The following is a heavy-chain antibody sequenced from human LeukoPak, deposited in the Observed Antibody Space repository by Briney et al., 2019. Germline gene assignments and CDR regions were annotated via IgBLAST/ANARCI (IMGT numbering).Heavy chain of an antibody. CDR3: ARDLDWILFDY. D-gene: IGHD3-9*01. V-gene: IGHV3-74*03. CDR2: IRPEGTTT. Sequence: GGSLRLSCAASGFTFSTYWMHWVRHAPGKGLVWVARIRPEGTTTAYADSVKGRFTISRDNAKNTLFLQMNSLSAEDTAVYYCARDLDWILFDYWGQGALVTVSS. J-gene: IGHJ4*02. CDR1: GFTFSTYW.